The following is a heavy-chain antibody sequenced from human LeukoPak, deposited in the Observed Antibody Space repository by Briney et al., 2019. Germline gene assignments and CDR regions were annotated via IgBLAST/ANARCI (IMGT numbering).Heavy chain of an antibody. J-gene: IGHJ4*02. D-gene: IGHD1-14*01. CDR3: ARGAGIQGEDY. CDR2: ISYSGTT. Sequence: PSETLPLTCTVSGGSISSHYWSWIRQPPGKGVEWIGYISYSGTTNYNPSLKSRVTISVDTSKNQFSLKVTSVTAADTAVYYCARGAGIQGEDYWGQGTLVTVSS. V-gene: IGHV4-59*11. CDR1: GGSISSHY.